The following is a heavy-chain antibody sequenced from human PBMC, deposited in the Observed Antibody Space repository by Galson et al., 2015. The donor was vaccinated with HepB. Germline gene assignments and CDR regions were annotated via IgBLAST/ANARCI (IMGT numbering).Heavy chain of an antibody. CDR3: ALIGSSYGPLDY. J-gene: IGHJ4*02. CDR2: IYYSGST. V-gene: IGHV4-59*01. Sequence: QVQLQESGPGLVKPSETLSLTCTVSGGSISSYYWSWIRQPPGKGLEWIGYIYYSGSTNYNPSLKSRVTISVDTSKNQFSLKLSSVTAADTAVYYCALIGSSYGPLDYWGQGTLVTVSS. CDR1: GGSISSYY. D-gene: IGHD5-18*01.